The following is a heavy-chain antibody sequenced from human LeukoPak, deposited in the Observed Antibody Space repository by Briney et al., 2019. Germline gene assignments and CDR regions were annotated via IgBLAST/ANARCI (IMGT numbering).Heavy chain of an antibody. J-gene: IGHJ4*02. Sequence: GGSLRLSCAASGFTFSTYTMNWVRQAPGKELEWVSSISYNNDYIYYADSVKGRFTISRDNAKNSLYLQMNSLRAEDTAVYYCARGLSRYVGRFDETNWGQGTLVTVSS. CDR2: ISYNNDYI. V-gene: IGHV3-21*01. D-gene: IGHD3-10*01. CDR3: ARGLSRYVGRFDETN. CDR1: GFTFSTYT.